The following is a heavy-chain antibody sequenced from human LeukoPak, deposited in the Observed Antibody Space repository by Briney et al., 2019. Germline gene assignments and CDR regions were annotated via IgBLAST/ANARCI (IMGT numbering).Heavy chain of an antibody. CDR3: ARSSSGFFFDY. J-gene: IGHJ4*02. V-gene: IGHV5-51*01. D-gene: IGHD3-22*01. Sequence: GESLKISCKSSGYSFTTYWIGWVRQMPGKGLEWMGIIYPGDSHARYSPSFQGQVTISADKSISTAYLHWSSLKASDTAMYFCARSSSGFFFDYWGQGTLVTVSS. CDR1: GYSFTTYW. CDR2: IYPGDSHA.